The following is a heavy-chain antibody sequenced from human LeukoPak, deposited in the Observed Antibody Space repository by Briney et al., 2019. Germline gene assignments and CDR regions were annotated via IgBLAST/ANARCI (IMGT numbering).Heavy chain of an antibody. CDR2: ISLAGRT. D-gene: IGHD1-26*01. Sequence: PSETLSLTCGVSGGSITTTNYWSWVRQPPGGGLEWIGEISLAGRTRYNPSLQSRVRISIDESKNHLYLNLASVTAADTAVYYCSRESGPFCPFGHWGQGTLVAVTS. V-gene: IGHV4-4*02. CDR3: SRESGPFCPFGH. J-gene: IGHJ4*02. CDR1: GGSITTTNY.